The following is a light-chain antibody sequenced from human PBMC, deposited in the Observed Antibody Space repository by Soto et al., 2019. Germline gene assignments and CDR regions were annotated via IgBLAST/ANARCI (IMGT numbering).Light chain of an antibody. Sequence: DIQMTQSPSSLSASVGDRVTITCRASQNISDYLNWYQQRPGNAPNLLISAASSLHSGVPSRFSGSGSGTDFTLTISSLQPEDFATYYCQQTYSTPGGTFGPGTKVDIQ. CDR3: QQTYSTPGGT. J-gene: IGKJ3*01. V-gene: IGKV1-39*01. CDR2: AAS. CDR1: QNISDY.